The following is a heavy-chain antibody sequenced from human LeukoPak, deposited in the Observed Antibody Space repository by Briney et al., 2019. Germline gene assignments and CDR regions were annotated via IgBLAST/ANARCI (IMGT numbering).Heavy chain of an antibody. J-gene: IGHJ6*02. D-gene: IGHD3-9*01. CDR2: ISAYNGNT. CDR1: GYTFTSYG. V-gene: IGHV1-18*01. Sequence: EASVKVSCKASGYTFTSYGISWVRQAPGQGLEWMGWISAYNGNTNHAQKLQGRVTMTTDTSTGTAYMELRSLRSDDTAVYYCAREQVLRYFDWLSGYYYYGMDVWGQGTTVTVSS. CDR3: AREQVLRYFDWLSGYYYYGMDV.